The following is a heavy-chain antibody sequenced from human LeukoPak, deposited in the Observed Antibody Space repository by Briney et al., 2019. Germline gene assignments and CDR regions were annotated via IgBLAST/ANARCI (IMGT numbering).Heavy chain of an antibody. Sequence: PSETLSLTCAVYGGSFSGYYWSWIRQPPGKGLEWIGEINHSGSTNYNPSLKSRATISVDTSKNQFSLKLSSVTAADTAVYYCARVGMWFGPDDYYYGMDVWGQGTTVTVSS. V-gene: IGHV4-34*01. CDR2: INHSGST. D-gene: IGHD3-10*01. CDR1: GGSFSGYY. CDR3: ARVGMWFGPDDYYYGMDV. J-gene: IGHJ6*02.